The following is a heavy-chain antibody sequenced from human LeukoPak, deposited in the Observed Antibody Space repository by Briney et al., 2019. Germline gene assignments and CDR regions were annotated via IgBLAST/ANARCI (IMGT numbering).Heavy chain of an antibody. Sequence: PGGSLRLSCAASGFTFSSYAMHWVRQAPGKGLEWVAVISYDGSNKYYADSVKGRFTISRDNSKNTLYLQMNSLRAEDTAVYYCAKDLYYDSKVFDYWGQGTLVTVSS. D-gene: IGHD3-22*01. J-gene: IGHJ4*02. CDR3: AKDLYYDSKVFDY. CDR1: GFTFSSYA. V-gene: IGHV3-30*04. CDR2: ISYDGSNK.